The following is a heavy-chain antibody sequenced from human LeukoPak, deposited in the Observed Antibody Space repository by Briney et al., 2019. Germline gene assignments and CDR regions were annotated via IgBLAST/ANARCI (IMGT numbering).Heavy chain of an antibody. V-gene: IGHV4-4*02. J-gene: IGHJ4*02. D-gene: IGHD3-10*01. CDR2: IYHSGST. CDR1: GGSISSSNW. CDR3: ARDPTYYYGSGSYV. Sequence: SGTLSLTCAVSGGSISSSNWWSWVRQPPGKGLEWIGEIYHSGSTNYNPSLKSRVTISVDTSKNQFSLKLSSVTAADTAVYYCARDPTYYYGSGSYVWGQGTLVTVSS.